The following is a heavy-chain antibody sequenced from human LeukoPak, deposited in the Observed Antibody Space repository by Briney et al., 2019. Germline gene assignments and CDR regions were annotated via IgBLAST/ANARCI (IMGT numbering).Heavy chain of an antibody. V-gene: IGHV1-8*03. D-gene: IGHD6-6*01. CDR1: GYTFTSYD. CDR3: ARELSSSSSLLGFDP. J-gene: IGHJ5*02. Sequence: GASVKVSCKAPGYTFTSYDINWVRQATGQGLEWMGWMNPNSGNTGYAQKFQGRVTITRNTSISTAYMELSSLRSEDTAVYYCARELSSSSSLLGFDPWGQGTLVTVSS. CDR2: MNPNSGNT.